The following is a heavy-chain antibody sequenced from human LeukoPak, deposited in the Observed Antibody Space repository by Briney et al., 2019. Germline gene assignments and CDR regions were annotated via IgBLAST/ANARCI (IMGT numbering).Heavy chain of an antibody. J-gene: IGHJ1*01. V-gene: IGHV4-59*08. CDR1: GGSISSYY. CDR2: IYYSGST. D-gene: IGHD6-13*01. CDR3: ARVAAGIGFFQH. Sequence: PSETLSLTCTVSGGSISSYYWNWLRHPPGKGLDWIGNIYYSGSTNYNPSLKSRVTISVDTSKNQLSLKLSSVTAADTAVYYCARVAAGIGFFQHWGQGTLVTVSS.